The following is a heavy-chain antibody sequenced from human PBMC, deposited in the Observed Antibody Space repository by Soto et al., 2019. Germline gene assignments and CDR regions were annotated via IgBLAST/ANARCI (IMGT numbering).Heavy chain of an antibody. Sequence: EVQLVESGGGVVQPGGSLRLSCAASGFTFSVYSMNWIRQAPGKGLQWVSYMTSDMRTIHYADSVKGRFTISRDNAKNLVYLQMTSLRDEDTAVYYCARSVEGHFDYWGQGALVTVSS. CDR2: MTSDMRTI. CDR1: GFTFSVYS. J-gene: IGHJ4*02. CDR3: ARSVEGHFDY. D-gene: IGHD6-19*01. V-gene: IGHV3-48*02.